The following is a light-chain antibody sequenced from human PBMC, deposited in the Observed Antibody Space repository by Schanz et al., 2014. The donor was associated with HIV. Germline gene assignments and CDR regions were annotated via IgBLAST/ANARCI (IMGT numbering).Light chain of an antibody. J-gene: IGLJ3*02. CDR2: EVT. V-gene: IGLV2-8*01. Sequence: QSALTQPPSASGSPGQSVTVSCTGTSGDIGRSNYVSWYQQYPGKAPKVIVYEVTKRPSGVPDRFSGSKSGNTASLTVSGLQAGDEADYYCSSYVGKAMVFGGGTKLTVL. CDR3: SSYVGKAMV. CDR1: SGDIGRSNY.